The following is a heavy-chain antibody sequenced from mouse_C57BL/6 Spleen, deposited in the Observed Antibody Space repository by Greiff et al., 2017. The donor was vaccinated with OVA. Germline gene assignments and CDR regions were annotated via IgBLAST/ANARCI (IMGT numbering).Heavy chain of an antibody. CDR1: GYTFTDYE. J-gene: IGHJ2*01. V-gene: IGHV1-15*01. CDR2: IDPETGGT. Sequence: VKLVESGAELVRPGASVTLSCKASGYTFTDYEMHWVKQTPVHGLEWIGAIDPETGGTAYTQKFKGKAILTADKSSSTAYMELRSLTSEDSAVYYCTGSLGYWGQGTTLTVSS. D-gene: IGHD4-1*01. CDR3: TGSLGY.